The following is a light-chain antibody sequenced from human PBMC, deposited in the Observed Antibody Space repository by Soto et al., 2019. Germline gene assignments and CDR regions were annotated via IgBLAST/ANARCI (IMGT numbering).Light chain of an antibody. CDR3: NSYTSSVAYV. CDR1: SSDVGRYNS. V-gene: IGLV2-14*01. Sequence: QSVLTQPASVSGSPGQSITISCTGTSSDVGRYNSVSWYQQHPDKAPKLMIYEVTNRPSGVSNRFSGSKSGNTASLTISGLQAEDEADYYCNSYTSSVAYVSGPGTKLTVL. J-gene: IGLJ1*01. CDR2: EVT.